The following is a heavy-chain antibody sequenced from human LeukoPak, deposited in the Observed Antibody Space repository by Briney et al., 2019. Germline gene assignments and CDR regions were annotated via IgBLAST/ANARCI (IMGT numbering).Heavy chain of an antibody. V-gene: IGHV3-30*18. D-gene: IGHD6-19*01. CDR3: AKRYSSGWEFDY. Sequence: PGRSLRLSCAASGFTFSTYGIHWVRQAPGKGLERVAAISSDGSNKHYADSVKGRFTIARDNSKNTLYLQMNSLGAEDTAVYYCAKRYSSGWEFDYWGQGTLVTVSS. CDR1: GFTFSTYG. CDR2: ISSDGSNK. J-gene: IGHJ4*02.